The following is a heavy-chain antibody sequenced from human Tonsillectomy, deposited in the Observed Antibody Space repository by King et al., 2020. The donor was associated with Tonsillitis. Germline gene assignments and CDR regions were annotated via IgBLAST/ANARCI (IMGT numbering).Heavy chain of an antibody. CDR1: GGSIRSDGYF. CDR3: ARGGSHYGLDV. D-gene: IGHD1-26*01. Sequence: VQLQESGPGLVKPSQTLSLTCTVSGGSIRSDGYFWSWIRQHPGKGLEWIGYIYFSGDTYYNPSLKSRVIISVDTSKNQFSLKLNSVTAAATAVYYCARGGSHYGLDVWGQGTTVIVSS. CDR2: IYFSGDT. V-gene: IGHV4-31*03. J-gene: IGHJ6*02.